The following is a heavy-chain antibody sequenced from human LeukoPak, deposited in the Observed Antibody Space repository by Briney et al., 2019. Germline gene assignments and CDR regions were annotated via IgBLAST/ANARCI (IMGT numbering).Heavy chain of an antibody. V-gene: IGHV3-23*01. CDR2: ISGSGGST. Sequence: GGSLRLSCVASGFTFSSYAMSWVRQAPGKGLEWVSAISGSGGSTYYADSVKGRFTISRDNSKNTLYLQMNSLRAEDTAVYYCANFVGATPDAFDIWGQGTMVTVSS. D-gene: IGHD1-26*01. CDR1: GFTFSSYA. CDR3: ANFVGATPDAFDI. J-gene: IGHJ3*02.